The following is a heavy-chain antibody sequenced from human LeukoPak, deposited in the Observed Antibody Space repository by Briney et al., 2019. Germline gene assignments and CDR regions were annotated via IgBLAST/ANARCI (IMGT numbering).Heavy chain of an antibody. J-gene: IGHJ1*01. V-gene: IGHV1-46*01. Sequence: GASVKVSCKASGYTFTSYYMHWVRQAPGQGLEWMGIINPSGGSTSYAQKFQGRVTMTRDMSTSTAYMELSSLRSEDTAVYYCARDRRSRGSSSWYVGYFQHWGQGTLVTVSS. CDR2: INPSGGST. CDR1: GYTFTSYY. D-gene: IGHD6-13*01. CDR3: ARDRRSRGSSSWYVGYFQH.